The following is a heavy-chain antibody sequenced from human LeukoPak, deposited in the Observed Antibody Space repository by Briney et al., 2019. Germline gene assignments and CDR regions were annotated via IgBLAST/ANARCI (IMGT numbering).Heavy chain of an antibody. CDR2: ISGSGGST. Sequence: PGGSLRLSCAASGFTFSSYAMSWVRQAPGKGLEWVSAISGSGGSTYYADSVKGRFTISRDNSKNTLYLQMNSLRAEDTAVYYCAKDLYYDYVWGSFHYWGQGTLVTVSS. D-gene: IGHD3-16*01. V-gene: IGHV3-23*01. CDR1: GFTFSSYA. J-gene: IGHJ4*02. CDR3: AKDLYYDYVWGSFHY.